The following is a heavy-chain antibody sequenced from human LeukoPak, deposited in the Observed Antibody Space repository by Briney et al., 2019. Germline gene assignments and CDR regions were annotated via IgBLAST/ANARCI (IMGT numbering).Heavy chain of an antibody. J-gene: IGHJ6*03. CDR2: IKQDGSEK. CDR3: ARGSGSYYYYYYMDV. CDR1: GFTFSSYW. D-gene: IGHD3-10*01. V-gene: IGHV3-7*01. Sequence: HPGGSLRLSCAASGFTFSSYWMSWVRQAPGKGLEWVANIKQDGSEKYYVDSVKGRFTISRDNAKNSLYLQMNSLRAEDTAVYYCARGSGSYYYYYYMDVWGKGTTVTASS.